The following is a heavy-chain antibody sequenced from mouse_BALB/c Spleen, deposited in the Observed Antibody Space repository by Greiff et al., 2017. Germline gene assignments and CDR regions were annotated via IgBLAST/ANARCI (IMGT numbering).Heavy chain of an antibody. CDR2: IWAGGST. CDR1: GFSLTSYG. CDR3: ARDYGSSYGEFDY. J-gene: IGHJ2*01. Sequence: QVQLKESGPGLVAPSQSLSITCTVSGFSLTSYGVHWVRQPPGKGLEWLGVIWAGGSTNYNSALMSRLSISKDNSKSQVFLKMNSLQTDDTAMYYCARDYGSSYGEFDYWGQGTTLTVSS. V-gene: IGHV2-9*02. D-gene: IGHD1-1*01.